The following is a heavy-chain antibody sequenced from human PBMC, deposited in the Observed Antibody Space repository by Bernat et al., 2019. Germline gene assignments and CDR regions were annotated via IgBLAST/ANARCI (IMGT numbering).Heavy chain of an antibody. CDR1: GFTFSSYA. J-gene: IGHJ4*02. Sequence: QVQLVESGGGVVQPGRSLRLSCAASGFTFSSYAMHWVRQAPGKGLEWVAVISYDGSNKYYADSVKGRFTISRDNSKNTLYLQMNSLRAEDTAVYYCAGDSRSGSYIWGRGAPLRGFDYWGQGTLVTVSS. D-gene: IGHD1-26*01. CDR2: ISYDGSNK. CDR3: AGDSRSGSYIWGRGAPLRGFDY. V-gene: IGHV3-30-3*01.